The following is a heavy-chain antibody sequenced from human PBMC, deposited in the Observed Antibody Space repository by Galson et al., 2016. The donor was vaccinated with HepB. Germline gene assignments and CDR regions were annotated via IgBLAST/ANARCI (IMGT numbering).Heavy chain of an antibody. D-gene: IGHD5-12*01. J-gene: IGHJ4*02. Sequence: SLRLSCAASGFTFSNAWMSWVRQAPGKGLEWVGRIKSKTDGGTTDYSAPVNGGFTISRDDSKNMLYLQLNSLKTEDTAVYYCTTSGYSYGRFGYWGQEALVTVSS. V-gene: IGHV3-15*01. CDR2: IKSKTDGGTT. CDR3: TTSGYSYGRFGY. CDR1: GFTFSNAW.